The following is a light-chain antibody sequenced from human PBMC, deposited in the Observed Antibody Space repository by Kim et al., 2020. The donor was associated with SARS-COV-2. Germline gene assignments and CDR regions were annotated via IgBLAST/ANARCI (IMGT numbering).Light chain of an antibody. Sequence: SSELTQDPAVSVALGQTVRITCQGDSLRSYYASWYQQKPGQAPVLVIYGKNNRPSGIPDRFSGSSSGNTASLTINGAQAEDEADYYCNSRDSSGNNNVFG. J-gene: IGLJ1*01. CDR3: NSRDSSGNNNV. CDR2: GKN. V-gene: IGLV3-19*01. CDR1: SLRSYY.